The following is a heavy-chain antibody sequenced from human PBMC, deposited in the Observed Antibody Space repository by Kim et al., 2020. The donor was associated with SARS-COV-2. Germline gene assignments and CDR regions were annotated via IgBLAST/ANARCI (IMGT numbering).Heavy chain of an antibody. CDR2: IWYDGSKK. Sequence: GGSLRLSCAASGFIFSNYGMHWVRQAPGKGLEWVAVIWYDGSKKYYADSVKGRFIISRDSSKSTLFLHMDSLRVEDTAIYYCAKQGPGSWFGENWGQGTLVTVSS. V-gene: IGHV3-30*02. D-gene: IGHD3-10*01. J-gene: IGHJ4*02. CDR1: GFIFSNYG. CDR3: AKQGPGSWFGEN.